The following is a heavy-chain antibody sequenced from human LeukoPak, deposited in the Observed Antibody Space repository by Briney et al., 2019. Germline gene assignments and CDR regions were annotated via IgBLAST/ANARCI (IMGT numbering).Heavy chain of an antibody. CDR2: FSGSGGST. V-gene: IGHV3-23*01. CDR1: GFTFSNYA. J-gene: IGHJ4*02. Sequence: GGSLRLSCAASGFTFSNYAMSWVRQAPGKGLEWVSGFSGSGGSTYYADSVKGRFTISRDNSNNTLYLQMNSLRAEDTAVYYCSGSFDYWGQGTLVTVSS. CDR3: SGSFDY.